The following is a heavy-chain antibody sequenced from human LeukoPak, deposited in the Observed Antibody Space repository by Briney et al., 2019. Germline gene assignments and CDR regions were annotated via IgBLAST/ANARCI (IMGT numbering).Heavy chain of an antibody. CDR3: ARDPYKAAAGIRDAFDI. CDR2: ISSSSSTI. Sequence: GGSLRLSCAASGFTFSSYSMNWVRQAPGKGLEWVSYISSSSSTIYYADSVKGRFTISRDNAKNSLYLQMNSLRAEDTAVYYCARDPYKAAAGIRDAFDIWGQGTMVTVSS. V-gene: IGHV3-48*04. J-gene: IGHJ3*02. CDR1: GFTFSSYS. D-gene: IGHD6-13*01.